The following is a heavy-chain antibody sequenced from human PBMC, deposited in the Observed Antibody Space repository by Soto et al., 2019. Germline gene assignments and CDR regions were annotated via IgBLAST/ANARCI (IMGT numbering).Heavy chain of an antibody. D-gene: IGHD3-10*01. J-gene: IGHJ6*02. Sequence: GGSLRLSCAASGFTLSGSDIHWVRQASGKGLEWVGRIRTKSNNFATSYAESVRGRFTISRDDSDNTASLQMSSLKTEDTAIYYCSRHQEGRSMVFYGMDVWGQGTTVTVS. V-gene: IGHV3-73*01. CDR2: IRTKSNNFAT. CDR3: SRHQEGRSMVFYGMDV. CDR1: GFTLSGSD.